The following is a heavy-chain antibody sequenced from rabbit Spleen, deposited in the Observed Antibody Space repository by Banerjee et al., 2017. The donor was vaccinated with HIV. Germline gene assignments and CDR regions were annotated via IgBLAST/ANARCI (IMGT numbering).Heavy chain of an antibody. V-gene: IGHV1S40*01. CDR3: ARGIYAGYAGYGYPGYYYGMDL. CDR2: IYAGSSGST. Sequence: QSLEESGGDLVKPGASLTLTCTASGFSFSSSYYMCWVRQAPGKGLEWIACIYAGSSGSTYYASWAKGRFTISKTSSTTVTLQMTSLTAADTATYFCARGIYAGYAGYGYPGYYYGMDLWGPGTLVTVS. D-gene: IGHD7-1*01. J-gene: IGHJ6*01. CDR1: GFSFSSSYY.